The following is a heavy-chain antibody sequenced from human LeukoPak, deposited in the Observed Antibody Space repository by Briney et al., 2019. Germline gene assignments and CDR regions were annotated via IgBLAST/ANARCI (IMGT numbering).Heavy chain of an antibody. V-gene: IGHV3-74*01. CDR2: INADGSTT. Sequence: GGSLRLSCAASGFTFSTYWMHWVRQGPRKGLVWVSRINADGSTTTYADSVKGRFTISRDNAKNTLYLQMNSLRAEDTAIYYCARGPSHSSSWYGLDDWGQGALVTVFS. CDR3: ARGPSHSSSWYGLDD. CDR1: GFTFSTYW. D-gene: IGHD6-13*01. J-gene: IGHJ4*02.